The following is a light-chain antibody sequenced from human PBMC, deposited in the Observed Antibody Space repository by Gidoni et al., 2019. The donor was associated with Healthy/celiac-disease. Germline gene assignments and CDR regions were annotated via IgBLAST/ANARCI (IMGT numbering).Light chain of an antibody. CDR3: QQSYSTPLT. J-gene: IGKJ4*01. V-gene: IGKV1-39*01. CDR1: QSISSY. CDR2: AAS. Sequence: DFHMTQSPSSLSASVGDRVTITCRASQSISSYLNWYQQKPGKAPKLLIYAASSLQSGVPSMFSGSGSGTDFNLTISSLQPEDFATYYCQQSYSTPLTFGGGTKVEIK.